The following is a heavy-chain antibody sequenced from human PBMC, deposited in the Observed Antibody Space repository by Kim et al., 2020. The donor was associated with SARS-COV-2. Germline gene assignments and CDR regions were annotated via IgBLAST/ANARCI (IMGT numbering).Heavy chain of an antibody. CDR2: INHSGST. V-gene: IGHV4-34*01. CDR1: GGSFSGYY. D-gene: IGHD2-2*01. J-gene: IGHJ6*02. Sequence: SETLSLTCAVYGGSFSGYYWSWIRQPPGKGLEWIGEINHSGSTNYNPSLKSRVTISVDTSKNQFSLKLSSVTAADTAVYYCASIVVVPAAMDYYYGMDVWCQGTTVTVSS. CDR3: ASIVVVPAAMDYYYGMDV.